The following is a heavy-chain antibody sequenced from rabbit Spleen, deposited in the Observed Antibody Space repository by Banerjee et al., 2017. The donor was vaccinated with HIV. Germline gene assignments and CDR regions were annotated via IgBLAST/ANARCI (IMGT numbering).Heavy chain of an antibody. CDR1: GFSFSSSYY. CDR3: ARDGTGGSYFAL. J-gene: IGHJ4*01. CDR2: IDPVFGIT. V-gene: IGHV1S40*01. D-gene: IGHD8-1*01. Sequence: QSLEESGGDLVKPGASLTLTCTASGFSFSSSYYICWVRQAPGKGLEWIGYIDPVFGITYYANWVNGRFSISRENAQNTVFLQMTSLTAADTATYFCARDGTGGSYFALWGPGTLVTVS.